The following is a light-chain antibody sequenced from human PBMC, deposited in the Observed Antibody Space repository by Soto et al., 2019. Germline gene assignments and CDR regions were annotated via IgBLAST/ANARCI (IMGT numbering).Light chain of an antibody. V-gene: IGLV2-14*01. CDR3: VSHISVAYRSIYV. CDR2: EGT. Sequence: QSALTQPASVSGSPGQSITISCTGTSSDIGRYKFVSWFQQHPGKAPKLMIFEGTNRPSGLSNRFSGSKSDNTASLTISGLQAEDEADYYCVSHISVAYRSIYVFGTGTKVTVL. J-gene: IGLJ1*01. CDR1: SSDIGRYKF.